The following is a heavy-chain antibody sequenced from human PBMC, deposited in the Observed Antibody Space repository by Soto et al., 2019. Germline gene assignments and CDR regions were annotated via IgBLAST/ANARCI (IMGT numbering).Heavy chain of an antibody. CDR3: ARDQGFRVVINSNWFDP. J-gene: IGHJ5*02. CDR1: GYSFSVYG. CDR2: ISAYNGNT. D-gene: IGHD2-21*01. V-gene: IGHV1-18*01. Sequence: ALVKVSCKASGYSFSVYGIVWLRLAPGQGLGWMGWISAYNGNTNSAEKLRGRLTMTTDASTTTAYMELRSLRSDDTAIYYCARDQGFRVVINSNWFDPWGQGTLVTVSS.